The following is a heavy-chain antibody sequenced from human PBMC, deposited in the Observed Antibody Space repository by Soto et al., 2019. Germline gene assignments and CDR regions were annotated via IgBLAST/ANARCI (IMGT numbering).Heavy chain of an antibody. J-gene: IGHJ3*02. V-gene: IGHV1-24*01. Sequence: ASVKVSCKVSGYTLTELSMHWVRQAPGKGLEWMGGFDPEDGETIYAQKFQGRVTMTEDTSTDTAYMELSSLRSEDTAVYYPVGKQLASGAFDIWGQGTMVTVSS. CDR1: GYTLTELS. D-gene: IGHD6-13*01. CDR3: VGKQLASGAFDI. CDR2: FDPEDGET.